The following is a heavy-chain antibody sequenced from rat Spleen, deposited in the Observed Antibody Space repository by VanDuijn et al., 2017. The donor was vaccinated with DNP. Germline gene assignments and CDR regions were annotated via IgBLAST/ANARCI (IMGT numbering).Heavy chain of an antibody. V-gene: IGHV5-7*01. J-gene: IGHJ4*01. CDR3: ARHDHYGNYHFDAMDA. CDR2: ISYDGSST. CDR1: GFTFSNCN. D-gene: IGHD1-12*03. Sequence: EVQLVESGGGLVQPGRSLKLSCAASGFTFSNCNMAWVRQAPKKGLEWVATISYDGSSTYYRDSVKGRFTISRDDAKSTLYLQMDSLRSEDTATYFCARHDHYGNYHFDAMDAWGQGTSVTVSS.